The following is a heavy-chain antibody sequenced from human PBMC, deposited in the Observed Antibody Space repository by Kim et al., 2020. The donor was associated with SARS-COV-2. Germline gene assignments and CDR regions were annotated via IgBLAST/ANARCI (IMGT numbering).Heavy chain of an antibody. CDR3: ARGKIGYCSSTSCFSRPSPHNWFDP. CDR2: IIPILGIA. Sequence: SVKVSCKASGGTFSSYAISWVRQAPGQGLEWMGRIIPILGIANYAQKFQGRVTITADKSTSTAYMVLSSLRSEDTAVYYCARGKIGYCSSTSCFSRPSPHNWFDPWGQGTLVTVSS. CDR1: GGTFSSYA. J-gene: IGHJ5*02. V-gene: IGHV1-69*04. D-gene: IGHD2-2*01.